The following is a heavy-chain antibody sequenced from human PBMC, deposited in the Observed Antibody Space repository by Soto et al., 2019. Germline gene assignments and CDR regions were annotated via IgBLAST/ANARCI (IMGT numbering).Heavy chain of an antibody. D-gene: IGHD4-17*01. J-gene: IGHJ6*02. CDR2: IRSKANSYAT. CDR3: TSIYGGNPVGMGMDV. Sequence: EVQLVESGGGLVQPGGSLKLSCAASGFTFSGSAMHWVRQASGKGLEWVGRIRSKANSYATEYSASVKGRFTISRDDSKNTAHLQMNSLKTEDTAVYYCTSIYGGNPVGMGMDVWGQGTTVTVSS. CDR1: GFTFSGSA. V-gene: IGHV3-73*02.